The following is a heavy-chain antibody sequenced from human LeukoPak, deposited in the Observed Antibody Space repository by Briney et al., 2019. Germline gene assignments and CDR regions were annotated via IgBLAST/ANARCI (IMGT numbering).Heavy chain of an antibody. Sequence: GGSLRLSCAASGFTFSSYAMSWVRQAPGKGLEWVSAISGSGGSTYYADSVKGRFTISRDNSKNTLYLQMNSLRAEDTAVYYCAKDSVEAILWYSSGPLEGMDVWGQGTTVTVSS. CDR1: GFTFSSYA. J-gene: IGHJ6*02. CDR2: ISGSGGST. V-gene: IGHV3-23*01. CDR3: AKDSVEAILWYSSGPLEGMDV. D-gene: IGHD3-22*01.